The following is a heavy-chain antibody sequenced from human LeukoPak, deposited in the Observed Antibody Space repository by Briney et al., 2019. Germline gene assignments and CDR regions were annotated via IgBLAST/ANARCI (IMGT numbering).Heavy chain of an antibody. J-gene: IGHJ5*02. CDR2: IHYSEST. Sequence: SETLSLTCTVSGVSISNYYWNWVRQSPGKGLEWTGYIHYSESTNYNPSLKSRVTISADTSKNQFSLKLRSVTAADAAVYYCASGYQTFDPWGQGTLVTVSS. V-gene: IGHV4-59*01. CDR1: GVSISNYY. D-gene: IGHD5-18*01. CDR3: ASGYQTFDP.